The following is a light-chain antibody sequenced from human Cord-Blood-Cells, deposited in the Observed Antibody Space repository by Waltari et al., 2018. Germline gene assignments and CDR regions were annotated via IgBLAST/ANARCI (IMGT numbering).Light chain of an antibody. J-gene: IGKJ1*01. CDR1: QSISSY. Sequence: DIQMTQSPSSLSASVGARVTITCQASQSISSYLNWYKQKPGKAPKLLIYAASSLQRGVPSRFSGSGSGTDFNLTISSLQPEDFATYYCQQSYSTPRTFGQGTKVEIK. V-gene: IGKV1-39*01. CDR3: QQSYSTPRT. CDR2: AAS.